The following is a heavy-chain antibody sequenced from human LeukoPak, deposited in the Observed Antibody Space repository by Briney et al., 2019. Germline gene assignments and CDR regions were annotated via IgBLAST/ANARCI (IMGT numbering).Heavy chain of an antibody. J-gene: IGHJ3*02. CDR3: AEDTIFGAVISRGAFDI. V-gene: IGHV3-23*01. D-gene: IGHD3-3*01. CDR2: ISCSGGST. CDR1: GFTFSSYA. Sequence: HPGGSLRLSCAASGFTFSSYAMSCVRQSPGKGLEWVSAISCSGGSTYYADSVKGRFTISRDNSKNTLYLQMNSLRAEDTAVYYCAEDTIFGAVISRGAFDIWGQGTMVTVSS.